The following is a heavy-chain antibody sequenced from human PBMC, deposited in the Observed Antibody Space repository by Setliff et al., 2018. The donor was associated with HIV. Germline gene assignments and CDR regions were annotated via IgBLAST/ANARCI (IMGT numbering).Heavy chain of an antibody. CDR1: GTSFSDHY. V-gene: IGHV4-34*01. CDR2: MNQSGTT. CDR3: VRWYYCVSGACYRADY. Sequence: TSETLSLTCSVYGTSFSDHYWSWVRQTPGKGLEWIGEMNQSGTTNYHPSLKSRVTMSIDTSERQFSLKLTSVTAADTAVYYCVRWYYCVSGACYRADYWGQGTMVTVSS. J-gene: IGHJ4*02. D-gene: IGHD2-21*02.